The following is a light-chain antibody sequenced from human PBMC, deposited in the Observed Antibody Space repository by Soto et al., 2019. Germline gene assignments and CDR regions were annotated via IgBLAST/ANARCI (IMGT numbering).Light chain of an antibody. CDR2: EVT. V-gene: IGLV2-14*01. CDR3: SSYTSTSAWV. CDR1: SSDVGGYNY. J-gene: IGLJ3*02. Sequence: QSALTQSASVSGSPGQSITISCTGTSSDVGGYNYVSWFQQHPGKAPKLMIYEVTNRPSGVSSRFSGSKSGSTAFLTISGLQAEDEADYYCSSYTSTSAWVFGGGTKVTVL.